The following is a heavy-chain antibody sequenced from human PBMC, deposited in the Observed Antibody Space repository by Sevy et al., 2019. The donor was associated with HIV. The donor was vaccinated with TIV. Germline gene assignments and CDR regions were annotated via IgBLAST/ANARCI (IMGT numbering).Heavy chain of an antibody. CDR1: EFTFSNFW. V-gene: IGHV3-74*01. Sequence: GGSLRLSCAASEFTFSNFWMHWVRQVPGKGLVWVSRINHDGSTTTYADSVRGRFTISRDSSKNTLFLQMDSLRVDDTARYFCARGRLWGYEDPYDIWGQGTMVTVSS. J-gene: IGHJ3*02. CDR2: INHDGSTT. CDR3: ARGRLWGYEDPYDI. D-gene: IGHD5-18*01.